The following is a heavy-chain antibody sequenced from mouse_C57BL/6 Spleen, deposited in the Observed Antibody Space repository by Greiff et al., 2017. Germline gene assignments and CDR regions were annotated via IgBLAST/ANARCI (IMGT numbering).Heavy chain of an antibody. V-gene: IGHV1-9*01. CDR3: AKGTVVESLNYFDY. Sequence: QVQLQQSGAELMKPGASVKLSCKATGYTFTGYWIEWVKQRPGHGLEWIGEILPGSGSNNYNEKFKGQATFTADTSSYTAYMQLSSLTTEYSAIYYCAKGTVVESLNYFDYWGQGTALTVSS. CDR2: ILPGSGSN. J-gene: IGHJ2*01. CDR1: GYTFTGYW. D-gene: IGHD1-1*01.